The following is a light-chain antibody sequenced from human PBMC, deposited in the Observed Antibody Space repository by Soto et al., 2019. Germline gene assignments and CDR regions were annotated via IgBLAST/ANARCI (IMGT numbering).Light chain of an antibody. CDR2: EVS. J-gene: IGLJ2*01. Sequence: QSALTQPASVSGSPGQSITISCTGTSSDVGGYNYVSWYQQHPGKAPKLMIYEVSNRPSGGSNRFSGAKSGNTASLTISGLQAEDEADYYCSSYTSSSTYVVFGGGTKVTVL. V-gene: IGLV2-14*01. CDR3: SSYTSSSTYVV. CDR1: SSDVGGYNY.